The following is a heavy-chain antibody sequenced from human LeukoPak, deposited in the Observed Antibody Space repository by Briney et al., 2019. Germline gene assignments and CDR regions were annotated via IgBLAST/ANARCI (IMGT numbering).Heavy chain of an antibody. J-gene: IGHJ4*02. CDR1: GYTFTSYD. CDR2: MNPNSGNT. CDR3: ARFTQGEWLLEH. D-gene: IGHD3-3*01. V-gene: IGHV1-8*01. Sequence: ASVKVSCKASGYTFTSYDINWVRQAAGQGIEWMGWMNPNSGNTGYAQKFQGRVTMTRNTSISTAYMELSSLRSEDTAVYYCARFTQGEWLLEHWGQGTLVTVSS.